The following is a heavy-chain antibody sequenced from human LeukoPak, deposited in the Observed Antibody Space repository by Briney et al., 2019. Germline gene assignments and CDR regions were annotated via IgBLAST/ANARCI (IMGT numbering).Heavy chain of an antibody. V-gene: IGHV3-48*02. J-gene: IGHJ4*02. CDR1: GFIFSSFA. D-gene: IGHD7-27*01. CDR3: ARDHNWGFDY. CDR2: ISPTYDI. Sequence: GGSLRLSCAASGFIFSSFAMNWVRQAPGDGPEWVSYISPTYDIYYSDSVRGRFTISRDNAKNSLYLQMNSLRDEDTAVYYCARDHNWGFDYWGQGTLVAVSS.